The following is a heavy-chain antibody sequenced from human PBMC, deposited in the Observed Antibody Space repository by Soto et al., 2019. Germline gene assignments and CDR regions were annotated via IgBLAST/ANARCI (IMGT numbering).Heavy chain of an antibody. CDR3: ARVVAAFYYYYGMDV. D-gene: IGHD2-15*01. CDR1: GGIFSSYA. J-gene: IGHJ6*02. Sequence: SVKVSCKASGGIFSSYAISWVRQAPGQGLEWMGGIIPIFGTANYAQKFQGRVTITADESTSTAYMELSSLRSEDTAVYYCARVVAAFYYYYGMDVWGQGTTVTVSS. V-gene: IGHV1-69*13. CDR2: IIPIFGTA.